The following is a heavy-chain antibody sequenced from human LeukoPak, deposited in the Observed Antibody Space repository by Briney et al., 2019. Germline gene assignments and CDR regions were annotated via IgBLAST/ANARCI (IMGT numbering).Heavy chain of an antibody. D-gene: IGHD6-19*01. CDR3: ARTSGYSSGWYLYYYIDV. CDR2: INHSGSA. CDR1: GGSFSGYY. Sequence: PSETLSLTCAVHGGSFSGYYWSCIRQPPGKGLEWIGEINHSGSANYTPSLKRRVTISVDTSKNQFSLELSSVTAADTAVYYCARTSGYSSGWYLYYYIDVWGKGTTVTVSS. J-gene: IGHJ6*03. V-gene: IGHV4-34*01.